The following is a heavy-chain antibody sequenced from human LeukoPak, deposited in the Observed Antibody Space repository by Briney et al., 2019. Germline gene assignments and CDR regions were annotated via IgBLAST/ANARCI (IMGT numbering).Heavy chain of an antibody. V-gene: IGHV3-66*01. J-gene: IGHJ4*02. CDR2: IYSGGST. D-gene: IGHD5-18*01. CDR1: GFTVSSNY. CDR3: ARDPGRYSYGR. Sequence: GGSLRLSCAASGFTVSSNYMSWVRQAPGKGLEWVSVIYSGGSTYYADSVKGRFTISRDNSKNTLYLQMNSLRAEDTAVYYCARDPGRYSYGRWGQGTLVTVSS.